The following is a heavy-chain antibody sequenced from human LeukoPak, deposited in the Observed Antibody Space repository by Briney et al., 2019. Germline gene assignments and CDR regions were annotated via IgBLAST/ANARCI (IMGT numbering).Heavy chain of an antibody. CDR3: ARDGGLTIVRGVVDL. CDR2: IFHTGHA. D-gene: IGHD3-10*01. Sequence: PSGTLSLTCTVSGGSVSSSNWWTWIRQTPGKGLEWIGEIFHTGHANYNPSLKSRVTISVDKSSNHFSLNLNSVTAADTAVYYCARDGGLTIVRGVVDLWGQGTLVTVSS. V-gene: IGHV4-4*02. J-gene: IGHJ5*02. CDR1: GGSVSSSNW.